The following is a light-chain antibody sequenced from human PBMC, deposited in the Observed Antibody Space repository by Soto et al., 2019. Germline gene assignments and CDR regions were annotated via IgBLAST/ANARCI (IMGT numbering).Light chain of an antibody. V-gene: IGLV2-23*03. Sequence: QSALTQPASVSGSPGQSITISCTGTSNLVSWYQQHPGKAPKLMIYDGSKRPSGVSDRFSGSKSDNTASLTISGLQAEDEADYSCCSYAGSNTFVFGGGTKLTVL. CDR1: SNL. J-gene: IGLJ2*01. CDR2: DGS. CDR3: CSYAGSNTFV.